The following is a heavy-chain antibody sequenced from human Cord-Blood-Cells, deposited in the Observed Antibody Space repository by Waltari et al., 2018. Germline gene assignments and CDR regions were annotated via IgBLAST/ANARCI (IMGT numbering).Heavy chain of an antibody. J-gene: IGHJ3*02. CDR1: GGSISSGGYY. D-gene: IGHD3-9*01. CDR3: ARAPLRYFDWLYAFDI. CDR2: IYYSGST. V-gene: IGHV4-31*03. Sequence: QVQLQESGPGLVKPSQTLSLTCTVSGGSISSGGYYWSWIRHHPGQGLEWIGYIYYSGSTYYNPSLKSRVTISVDTSKNQFSLKLSSVTAADTAVYYCARAPLRYFDWLYAFDIWGQGTMVTVSS.